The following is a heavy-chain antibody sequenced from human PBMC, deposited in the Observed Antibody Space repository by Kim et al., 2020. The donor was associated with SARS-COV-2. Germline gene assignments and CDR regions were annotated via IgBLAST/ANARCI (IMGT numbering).Heavy chain of an antibody. V-gene: IGHV3-73*01. CDR2: IRSKPNNYAT. D-gene: IGHD3-16*01. J-gene: IGHJ6*02. CDR1: GFSLSGST. CDR3: TAWGYGMDV. Sequence: GGSLRLSCAASGFSLSGSTMHWVRQASGKGLEWVGRIRSKPNNYATAYAASVKGRFTTSRDDSKNTAYLQMNSLKTEDTAVYYCTAWGYGMDVWGQGTTVTVSS.